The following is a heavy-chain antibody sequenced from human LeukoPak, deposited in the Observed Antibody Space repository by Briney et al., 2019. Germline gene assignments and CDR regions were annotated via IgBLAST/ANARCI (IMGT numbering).Heavy chain of an antibody. CDR1: GGSISSSSYY. D-gene: IGHD1-26*01. J-gene: IGHJ4*02. V-gene: IGHV4-39*01. CDR3: ATTRVGATRGFFDY. Sequence: SETLSLTCTVSGGSISSSSYYWGWIRQPPGKGLEWIGSIYYSGSTYYNPSLKRRVTISVDTSKNQFSLKLSSVTAADTAVYYCATTRVGATRGFFDYWGQGTLVTVSS. CDR2: IYYSGST.